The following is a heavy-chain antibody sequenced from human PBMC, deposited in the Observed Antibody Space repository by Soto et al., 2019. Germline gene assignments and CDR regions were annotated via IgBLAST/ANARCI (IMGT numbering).Heavy chain of an antibody. V-gene: IGHV4-59*01. CDR3: AASGTTVLDY. CDR1: GGSISSYY. J-gene: IGHJ4*02. CDR2: IYYSGST. D-gene: IGHD1-1*01. Sequence: QVQLQESGPGLVKPSETLSLTCTVSGGSISSYYWSWIRQPPGKGLEWIGYIYYSGSTNYNPSLKIRVNISVDTSKNQFSLKLSSVTAADTAVYYCAASGTTVLDYWGQGTLVTVSS.